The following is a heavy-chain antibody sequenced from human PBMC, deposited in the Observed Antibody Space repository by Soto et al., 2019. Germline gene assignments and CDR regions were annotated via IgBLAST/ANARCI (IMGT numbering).Heavy chain of an antibody. Sequence: QVQLVQSGAEVKKPGSSVKVSCKASGGTFSSYAISWVRQAPGQGLEWMGGIIPIFGTANYAQKFQGRVTISADESTSTAYMELSRLRSEDTAVYYCARGLDRGGYVGLYYYYGMDVWGQGTTVTVSS. V-gene: IGHV1-69*01. CDR1: GGTFSSYA. J-gene: IGHJ6*02. CDR3: ARGLDRGGYVGLYYYYGMDV. CDR2: IIPIFGTA. D-gene: IGHD3-16*01.